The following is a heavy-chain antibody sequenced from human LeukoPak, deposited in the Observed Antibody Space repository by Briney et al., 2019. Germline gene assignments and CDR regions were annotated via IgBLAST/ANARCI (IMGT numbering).Heavy chain of an antibody. CDR2: IYSGGST. V-gene: IGHV3-66*01. CDR1: GFTVSSNY. J-gene: IGHJ5*02. D-gene: IGHD2-15*01. CDR3: ASYPRYRSGGSPCWFDP. Sequence: PGGSLRLSCAASGFTVSSNYMSWVRQAPGKGLEWVSVIYSGGSTYYADSVKGRFTISRDNSKNTLYLQMNSLRAEDTAVYYCASYPRYRSGGSPCWFDPWGQGTLVTVSS.